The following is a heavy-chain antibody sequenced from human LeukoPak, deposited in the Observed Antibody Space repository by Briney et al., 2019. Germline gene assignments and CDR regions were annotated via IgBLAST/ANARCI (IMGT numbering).Heavy chain of an antibody. CDR3: ARERRVSPTIRGLYFDY. D-gene: IGHD3-10*01. J-gene: IGHJ4*02. V-gene: IGHV4-59*01. CDR2: IYYSGST. Sequence: SETLSLTCTVSGGSISSYYWSWIRQPPGKGLEWLGYIYYSGSTNYSPSLKSRVTISVDTSKNQFSLKLSSVTAADTAVYYCARERRVSPTIRGLYFDYWGQGILVTVSS. CDR1: GGSISSYY.